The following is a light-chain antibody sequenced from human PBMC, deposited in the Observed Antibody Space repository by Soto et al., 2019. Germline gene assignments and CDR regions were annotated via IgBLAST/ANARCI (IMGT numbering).Light chain of an antibody. CDR3: QQYYGSPPRT. CDR1: QSVLYSSNNKNY. Sequence: DIVMTQSPDSLAVSLGERATINCKSSQSVLYSSNNKNYLAWYQQKPGQPPKLLISWASTREFGVPDRFSGGGSGTDFTLTISSLQAEDVAVYYCQQYYGSPPRTFGQGTKVEIK. CDR2: WAS. V-gene: IGKV4-1*01. J-gene: IGKJ1*01.